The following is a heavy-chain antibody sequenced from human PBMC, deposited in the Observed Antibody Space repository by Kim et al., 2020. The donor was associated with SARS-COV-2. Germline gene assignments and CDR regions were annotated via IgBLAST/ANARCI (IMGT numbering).Heavy chain of an antibody. CDR3: AKVSTIFGVVISGYYGMDV. D-gene: IGHD3-3*01. J-gene: IGHJ6*02. V-gene: IGHV3-23*01. Sequence: RFTISRDNSKNTLYLQMNSLRAEDTAVYYCAKVSTIFGVVISGYYGMDVWGQGTTVTVSS.